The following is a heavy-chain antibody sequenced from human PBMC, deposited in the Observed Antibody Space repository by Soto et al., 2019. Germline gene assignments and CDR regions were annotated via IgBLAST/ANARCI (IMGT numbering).Heavy chain of an antibody. V-gene: IGHV3-43*01. CDR2: ISWDGGST. CDR3: AKDIECSSTSCYRHYYGMDV. J-gene: IGHJ6*02. D-gene: IGHD2-2*02. CDR1: GFTFDDYT. Sequence: PGGSLRLSCAASGFTFDDYTMHWVRQAPGKGLEWVSLISWDGGSTYYADSVKGRFTISRDNSKNSLYLQMNSLRTEDTALYYCAKDIECSSTSCYRHYYGMDVWGQGTTVTVSS.